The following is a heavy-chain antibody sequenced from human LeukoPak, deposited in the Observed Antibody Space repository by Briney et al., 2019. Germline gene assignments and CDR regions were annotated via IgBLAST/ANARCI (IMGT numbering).Heavy chain of an antibody. CDR2: INSDGSST. D-gene: IGHD6-6*01. J-gene: IGHJ4*02. V-gene: IGHV3-74*01. Sequence: GGSLRLSCAASGFTFSSYWMHWVRQAPGKGLVWVSRINSDGSSTSYADSAKGRFTISRDNAKNTLYLQMNSLRAEDTAVYYCARYSSSHYFDYWGQGTLVTVSS. CDR1: GFTFSSYW. CDR3: ARYSSSHYFDY.